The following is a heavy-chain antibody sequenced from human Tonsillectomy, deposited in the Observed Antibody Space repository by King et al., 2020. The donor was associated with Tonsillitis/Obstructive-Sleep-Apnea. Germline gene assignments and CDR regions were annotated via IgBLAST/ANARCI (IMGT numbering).Heavy chain of an antibody. CDR1: GFTFDDYA. J-gene: IGHJ3*02. D-gene: IGHD2-15*01. Sequence: VQLVESGGGVVQPGGSLRLSCAASGFTFDDYAMHWVRQAPGKGLEWVSLISGDGGSTSYAGSVKGRFTISRDNSKNSLYLQMNSLRTEDTALYYCAKACRGRERAALSRYGFDIWGQGTMVTVSS. CDR3: AKACRGRERAALSRYGFDI. V-gene: IGHV3-43*02. CDR2: ISGDGGST.